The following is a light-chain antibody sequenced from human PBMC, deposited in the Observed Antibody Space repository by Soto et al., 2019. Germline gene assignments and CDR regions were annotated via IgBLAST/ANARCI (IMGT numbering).Light chain of an antibody. CDR2: GAS. CDR3: QLYGSPLT. V-gene: IGKV3-20*01. CDR1: QSVSKSY. Sequence: DIVLTQSPGTLSLSPGERAPLSCRASQSVSKSYIAWYHQRPGQPPRLLIFGASIRATGIPDRFSGSGSETDYTLTISRLEPEDFAVYYSQLYGSPLTFGGGTKVEI. J-gene: IGKJ4*01.